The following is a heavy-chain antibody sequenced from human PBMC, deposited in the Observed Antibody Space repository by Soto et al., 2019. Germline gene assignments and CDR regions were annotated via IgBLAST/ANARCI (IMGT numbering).Heavy chain of an antibody. V-gene: IGHV4-59*01. CDR3: ARNHVTAAGIWDS. CDR2: IYYTGST. D-gene: IGHD6-13*01. Sequence: VQLQESGPGLAKPSETLSLTCTVSGGSITNYYWSWIRQPPGKGLEWIGYIYYTGSTNYNPSLKSRLTISVDTCKNQFSLKLSSLTAADTAMYYCARNHVTAAGIWDSWGQGTLVTVSS. CDR1: GGSITNYY. J-gene: IGHJ4*02.